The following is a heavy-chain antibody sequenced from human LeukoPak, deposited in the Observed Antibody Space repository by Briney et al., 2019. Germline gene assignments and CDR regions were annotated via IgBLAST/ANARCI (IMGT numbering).Heavy chain of an antibody. D-gene: IGHD6-19*01. J-gene: IGHJ4*02. CDR3: AKDMNSWRDGSGLGDYLDY. V-gene: IGHV3-23*01. CDR1: GFTFSSYA. Sequence: SGGSLRLSCAASGFTFSSYAMSWVRQAPGKGLEWVSGTSGSGRSIHYADSVKGRFTISRDNSKNTLYLQMNSLRADDTAVYYCAKDMNSWRDGSGLGDYLDYWGQGTLVTVSS. CDR2: TSGSGRSI.